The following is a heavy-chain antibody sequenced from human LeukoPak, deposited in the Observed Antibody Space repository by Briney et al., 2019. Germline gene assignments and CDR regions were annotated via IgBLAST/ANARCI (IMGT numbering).Heavy chain of an antibody. CDR2: ISYGGSNK. D-gene: IGHD3-10*01. CDR3: ARDATMVRGVIPEALDY. V-gene: IGHV3-30*03. Sequence: PGRSLRLSCEASGFTFSSYGMHWVRQAPGKGLEWVAVISYGGSNKYYADSVKGRFTISRDNSKNTLYLQMNSLRAEDTAVYYCARDATMVRGVIPEALDYWGQGTLVTVSS. J-gene: IGHJ4*02. CDR1: GFTFSSYG.